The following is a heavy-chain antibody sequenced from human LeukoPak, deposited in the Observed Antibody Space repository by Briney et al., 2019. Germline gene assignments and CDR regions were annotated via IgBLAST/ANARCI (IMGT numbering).Heavy chain of an antibody. CDR1: GRPFSSSI. J-gene: IGHJ3*02. V-gene: IGHV3-30*03. CDR3: AREGHTSGFCGAFDI. CDR2: MSFDGSQ. D-gene: IGHD5-12*01. Sequence: PGGSLRPSCALSGRPFSSSIMHWVRQAPGKGLEWVAGMSFDGSQYYVDSVKGRFTISRDNSGNTVFLHMTSLRPEDTAVYFCAREGHTSGFCGAFDIWGQGTTVTISS.